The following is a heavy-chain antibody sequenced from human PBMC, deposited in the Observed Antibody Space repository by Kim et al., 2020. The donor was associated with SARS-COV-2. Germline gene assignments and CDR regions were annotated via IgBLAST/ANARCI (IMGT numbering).Heavy chain of an antibody. CDR1: GFTFSSYG. V-gene: IGHV3-33*05. D-gene: IGHD6-13*01. CDR3: ARGSSSDY. CDR2: ISYDGSNK. J-gene: IGHJ4*02. Sequence: GGSLRLSCAASGFTFSSYGMHWVRQAPGKGLEWVAVISYDGSNKYYADSVKGRFTISRDNSKNTLYLQMNSLRAEDTAVYYCARGSSSDYWGQGTLVTVSS.